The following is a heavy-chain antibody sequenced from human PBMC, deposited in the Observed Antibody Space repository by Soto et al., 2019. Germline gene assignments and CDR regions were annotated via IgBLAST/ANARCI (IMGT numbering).Heavy chain of an antibody. J-gene: IGHJ4*02. D-gene: IGHD4-17*01. Sequence: PGGSLRLSCAASGFSFRNYAMTWIRQAPGRGLEWVAGISVSAGSTYYADSVKGRFSISRDNSKNTLYLQMNSLRAEDTALYYCAKGSVSTYFDWGQGTLVTVS. CDR2: ISVSAGST. CDR1: GFSFRNYA. CDR3: AKGSVSTYFD. V-gene: IGHV3-23*01.